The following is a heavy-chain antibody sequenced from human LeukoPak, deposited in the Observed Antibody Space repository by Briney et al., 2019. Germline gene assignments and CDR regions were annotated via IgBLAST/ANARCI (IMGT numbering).Heavy chain of an antibody. V-gene: IGHV3-20*04. CDR1: GFTFDDYG. D-gene: IGHD1-26*01. Sequence: GGSLRLSCATSGFTFDDYGMSWVRHAPGKGLEWVSGINWNGGSTGYAFSVKGRFTISRDNAKNSLYLQMNSLRAEDTAFYYCARDGEGAAPGGFDYWGQGTLVTVSS. J-gene: IGHJ4*02. CDR3: ARDGEGAAPGGFDY. CDR2: INWNGGST.